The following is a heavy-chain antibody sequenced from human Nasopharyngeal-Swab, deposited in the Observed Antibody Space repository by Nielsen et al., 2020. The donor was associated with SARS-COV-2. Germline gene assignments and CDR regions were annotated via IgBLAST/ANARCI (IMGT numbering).Heavy chain of an antibody. V-gene: IGHV3-53*01. CDR3: ARCITIFGTRYGMDV. Sequence: GESLKISCAASGFTVSSNYISWVRQAPGKGLEWVSVIYSGGSTYYADSVKGRFTISRDNSKNTLYLQMNSLRAEDTAVYYCARCITIFGTRYGMDVWGQGTTVTVSS. CDR2: IYSGGST. CDR1: GFTVSSNY. D-gene: IGHD3-3*01. J-gene: IGHJ6*02.